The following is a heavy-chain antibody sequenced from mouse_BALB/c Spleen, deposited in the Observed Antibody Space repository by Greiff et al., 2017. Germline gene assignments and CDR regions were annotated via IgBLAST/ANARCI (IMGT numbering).Heavy chain of an antibody. D-gene: IGHD1-1*01. CDR1: GFAFSSYD. CDR3: ARHALRFFDY. J-gene: IGHJ2*01. V-gene: IGHV5-12-1*01. CDR2: ISSGGGST. Sequence: EVMLVESGGGLVKPGGSLKLSCAASGFAFSSYDMSWVRQTPEKRLEWVAYISSGGGSTYYPDTVKGRFTISRDNAKNTLYLQMSSLKSEDTAMYYCARHALRFFDYWGQGTTLTVSS.